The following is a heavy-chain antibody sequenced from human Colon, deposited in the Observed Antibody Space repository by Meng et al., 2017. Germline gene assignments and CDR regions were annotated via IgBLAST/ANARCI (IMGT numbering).Heavy chain of an antibody. V-gene: IGHV4-31*03. Sequence: QVLLQESGPGLVQPSQTLSLTCSVSGASVSSGPYYWSWIRQHPGKGLEWIGYIYYSGSTYYNPSLKSRVNISVDSSKNQFSLNLTSVTAADTAVYYCATEATLYYFDYWGQGALVTVPS. CDR3: ATEATLYYFDY. CDR1: GASVSSGPYY. CDR2: IYYSGST. D-gene: IGHD3-16*01. J-gene: IGHJ4*02.